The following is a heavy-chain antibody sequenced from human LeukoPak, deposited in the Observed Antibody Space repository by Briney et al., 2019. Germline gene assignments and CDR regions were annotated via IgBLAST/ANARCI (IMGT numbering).Heavy chain of an antibody. CDR1: GFTFSSYS. V-gene: IGHV3-48*01. CDR3: AREMLAAVAAQS. J-gene: IGHJ5*02. CDR2: INADSSTI. D-gene: IGHD6-19*01. Sequence: GGSLRLSCAASGFTFSSYSMNWVRQAPGKGLEWVSYINADSSTIYYADSVKGRFTISRDNSKNTLYLQMNSLRAEDTAVYYCAREMLAAVAAQSWGQGTLVTVSS.